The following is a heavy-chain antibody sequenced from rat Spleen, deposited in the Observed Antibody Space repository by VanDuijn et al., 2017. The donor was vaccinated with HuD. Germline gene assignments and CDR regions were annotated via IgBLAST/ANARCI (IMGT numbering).Heavy chain of an antibody. CDR2: IIYDGSST. V-gene: IGHV5-17*01. J-gene: IGHJ2*01. D-gene: IGHD1-12*02. CDR3: VREGAYYDGTYFYD. Sequence: EVQLVESGGGLVQPGRCLKLSCAVSGFTFSAYAIAWVRQAPKKGLEWVATIIYDGSSTFYRDSVKGRFTISRDNAKSTLYLQMDSLRSEDTATYYCVREGAYYDGTYFYDWGQGVMVTVSA. CDR1: GFTFSAYA.